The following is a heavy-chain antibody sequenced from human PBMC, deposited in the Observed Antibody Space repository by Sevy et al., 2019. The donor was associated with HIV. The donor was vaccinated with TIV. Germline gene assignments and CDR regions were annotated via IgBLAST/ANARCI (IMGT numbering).Heavy chain of an antibody. CDR1: GYSISSGYW. Sequence: SETLSLTCVVSGYSISSGYWWDWFRRPPGKGLEWIGAIHYSGATQYTPSLNRRVAVSADTSKNQFSLRLSSVTAADTAVYYCASHDWGREDYWGQGTLVTVSS. CDR3: ASHDWGREDY. CDR2: IHYSGAT. D-gene: IGHD7-27*01. V-gene: IGHV4-38-2*01. J-gene: IGHJ4*02.